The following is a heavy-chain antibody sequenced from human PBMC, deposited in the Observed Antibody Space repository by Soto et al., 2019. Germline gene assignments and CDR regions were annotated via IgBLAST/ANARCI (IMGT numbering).Heavy chain of an antibody. CDR2: IIPLFGTP. CDR1: GGTFNTYG. J-gene: IGHJ6*02. Sequence: QVQLVQSGAEVKKPGSSVKVSCKASGGTFNTYGITWVRQALGQGLEWMGVIIPLFGTPTYAQNFQGRISITADESSSTDYMELSSLRSDDTAVYYCAREGTSIVGTTYDYYYGLDVWGQGTTVTVSS. D-gene: IGHD1-26*01. V-gene: IGHV1-69*01. CDR3: AREGTSIVGTTYDYYYGLDV.